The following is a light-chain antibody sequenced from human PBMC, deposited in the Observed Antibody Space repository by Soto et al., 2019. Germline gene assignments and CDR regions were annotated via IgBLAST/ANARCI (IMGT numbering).Light chain of an antibody. CDR1: RSDVGGYDF. V-gene: IGLV2-14*03. CDR2: DVS. CDR3: SSYPSISTYV. Sequence: QSALTQPASVSGSPGQSITISCTGTRSDVGGYDFVSWYQHHPGKAPRLMIYDVSHRPSGVADRFSASKSGNTASLTISGLLAEDEADYYCSSYPSISTYVFGTGTKLTVL. J-gene: IGLJ1*01.